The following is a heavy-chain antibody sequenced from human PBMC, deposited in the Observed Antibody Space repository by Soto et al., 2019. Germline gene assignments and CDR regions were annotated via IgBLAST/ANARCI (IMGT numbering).Heavy chain of an antibody. CDR1: GGSVSSGSYY. CDR2: IYYSGST. V-gene: IGHV4-61*01. D-gene: IGHD6-13*01. Sequence: SETLSLTCTVSGGSVSSGSYYWSWIRQPPGKGLEWIGYIYYSGSTNYNPSLKSRVTVSVDTSKNQFSLKLSSVTAADTAVYYCARDHIAAAGGGYYYYGMDVWGQGTTVTVSS. J-gene: IGHJ6*02. CDR3: ARDHIAAAGGGYYYYGMDV.